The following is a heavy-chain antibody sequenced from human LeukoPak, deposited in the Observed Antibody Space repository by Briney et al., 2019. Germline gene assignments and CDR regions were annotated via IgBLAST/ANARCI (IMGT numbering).Heavy chain of an antibody. V-gene: IGHV4-39*01. D-gene: IGHD6-13*01. CDR2: IYYSGTT. J-gene: IGHJ4*02. CDR3: ARLGYSTGWYNY. Sequence: SETLSLTCTVSGGSMNSTSYYWGWIRQPPGKGPDWIANIYYSGTTYYNPSLKSRVTISVDMSKNQFSLKLRSVTAADTAVYYCARLGYSTGWYNYWGPGTLVTASP. CDR1: GGSMNSTSYY.